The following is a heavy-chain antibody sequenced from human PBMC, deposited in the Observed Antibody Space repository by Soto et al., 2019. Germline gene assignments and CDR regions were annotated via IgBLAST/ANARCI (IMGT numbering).Heavy chain of an antibody. D-gene: IGHD6-19*01. Sequence: EVQLVESGGGLVQPGESLKLSCAASGFTFSASGMHWVRQASGKGLEWVGRIRSKANNYGTAYAASVKGRFTISRDDSKNTAYLQMNSLKTEDTAVYYCTSTPAVAGTLAWGQGTLVTVSS. J-gene: IGHJ4*02. CDR1: GFTFSASG. CDR3: TSTPAVAGTLA. V-gene: IGHV3-73*02. CDR2: IRSKANNYGT.